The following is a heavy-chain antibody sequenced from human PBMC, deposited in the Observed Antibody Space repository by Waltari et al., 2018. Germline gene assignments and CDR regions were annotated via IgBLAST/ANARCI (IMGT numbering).Heavy chain of an antibody. CDR1: GYSISSGYY. CDR3: ARGDGYYYYMDV. J-gene: IGHJ6*03. Sequence: QVQLQESGPGLVKPSETLSLTCAVSGYSISSGYYWGWIRQPPGKGLEWIGSIQHSGSTYYNPCLKSRVTISVDTSKNQFSLKLSSVTAADTAVYYCARGDGYYYYMDVWGKGTTVTVSS. D-gene: IGHD2-8*01. V-gene: IGHV4-38-2*01. CDR2: IQHSGST.